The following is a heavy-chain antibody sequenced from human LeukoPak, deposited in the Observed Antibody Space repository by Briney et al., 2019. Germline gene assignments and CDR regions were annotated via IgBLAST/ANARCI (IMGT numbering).Heavy chain of an antibody. J-gene: IGHJ4*02. CDR1: GFTFSNYG. D-gene: IGHD2-15*01. CDR3: AREQWYYFDY. CDR2: IWYRGSNK. V-gene: IGHV3-33*01. Sequence: GGSLRLSCAASGFTFSNYGMHWVRQAPGKGLEWVAVIWYRGSNKYYADSVKDRFTISRDNSKNTLYLQMNSLRAEDTAVYYCAREQWYYFDYWGQGTLVTVPS.